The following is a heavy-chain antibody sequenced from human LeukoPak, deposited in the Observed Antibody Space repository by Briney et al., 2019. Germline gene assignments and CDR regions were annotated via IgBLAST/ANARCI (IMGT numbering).Heavy chain of an antibody. V-gene: IGHV1-46*01. CDR1: GYTFTIYY. CDR3: AREDLYYYDSSGSEYFQH. D-gene: IGHD3-22*01. J-gene: IGHJ1*01. Sequence: ASVKVSFTASGYTFTIYYMHWVRQAPGQGLEWMGIINPSGGYTTYAERFQGRITMTRDTSISTAYMELSRLRSDDTAVYYCAREDLYYYDSSGSEYFQHWGQGTLVTVSS. CDR2: INPSGGYT.